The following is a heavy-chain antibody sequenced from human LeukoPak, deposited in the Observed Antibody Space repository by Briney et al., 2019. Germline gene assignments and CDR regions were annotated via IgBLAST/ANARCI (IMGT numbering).Heavy chain of an antibody. Sequence: GASVKVSCKASGYTFTSYGISWVRQAPGQGLEWMGWISAYNGNTNYAQKLQGRVTMTTDTSTSTAYMELRSLRSDDTAVYYCAREKSSWPWGAEDYWGQGTLVTVSS. J-gene: IGHJ4*02. CDR3: AREKSSWPWGAEDY. CDR1: GYTFTSYG. CDR2: ISAYNGNT. V-gene: IGHV1-18*01. D-gene: IGHD1-26*01.